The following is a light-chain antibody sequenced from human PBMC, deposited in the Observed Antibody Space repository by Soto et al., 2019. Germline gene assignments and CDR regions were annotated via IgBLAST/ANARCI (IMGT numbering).Light chain of an antibody. J-gene: IGLJ1*01. CDR1: SSDVGGYNY. CDR3: ISYTSSSTPYV. Sequence: QSALTQPASVSGSPGQSITISCTGTSSDVGGYNYVSWYQQHPGKAPKLMIYEVSNRPSGVSNRFSGSKSGNTASLTISGIQAEDEADYYCISYTSSSTPYVFGTGTKVTVL. CDR2: EVS. V-gene: IGLV2-14*01.